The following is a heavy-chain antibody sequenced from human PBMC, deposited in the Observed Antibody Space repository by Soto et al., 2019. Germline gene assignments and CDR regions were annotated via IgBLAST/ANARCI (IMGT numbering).Heavy chain of an antibody. CDR2: IWDDGSEE. V-gene: IGHV3-33*01. D-gene: IGHD6-6*01. Sequence: QVQVVESGGGVVQPGRSLRLSCVASGFIFSNYAIHWVRQAPGKGLEWVAVIWDDGSEEYYADSVRGRFTISRDDSKNTVYLQMNSLRPEDTAVYYCARPPVPKIYWYFDLWGRGTLVTVSS. CDR1: GFIFSNYA. J-gene: IGHJ2*01. CDR3: ARPPVPKIYWYFDL.